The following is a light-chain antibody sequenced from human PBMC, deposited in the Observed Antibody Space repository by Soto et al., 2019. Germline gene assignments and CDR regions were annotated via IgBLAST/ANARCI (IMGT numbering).Light chain of an antibody. CDR1: QSISRY. Sequence: DIQMTQSPSSLSASVGDRITITCRASQSISRYLNWYQQKPGKPPNLLIYAASNLQSGVPSRFRGSGSGTDITLTISSLQPEDFATYQCQHSYTSPFTFGPGTKVYIK. CDR2: AAS. J-gene: IGKJ3*01. V-gene: IGKV1-39*01. CDR3: QHSYTSPFT.